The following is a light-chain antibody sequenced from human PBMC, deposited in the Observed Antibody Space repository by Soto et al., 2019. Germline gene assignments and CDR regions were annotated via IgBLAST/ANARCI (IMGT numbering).Light chain of an antibody. V-gene: IGKV3-15*01. CDR2: DAS. CDR1: QSIGSK. J-gene: IGKJ5*01. CDR3: QQYNNWPIT. Sequence: EILMTQSPATLSVSPGEKATLSCRASQSIGSKLAWYQQKPGQVPRLLIYDASARALATPARFDGSDSGTEVTITSSSLQSDDFAVYFCQQYNNWPITFGQGTRLVIE.